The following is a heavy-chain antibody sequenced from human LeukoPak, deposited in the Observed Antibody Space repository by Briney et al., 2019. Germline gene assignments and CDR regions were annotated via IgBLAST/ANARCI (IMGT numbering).Heavy chain of an antibody. CDR2: MNPNSGNT. CDR1: GYTFTSYD. V-gene: IGHV1-8*01. CDR3: ARGHWTGYNYNWFDP. J-gene: IGHJ5*02. D-gene: IGHD3/OR15-3a*01. Sequence: ASVKVSCKASGYTFTSYDINWVRQTTGQGLEWMGWMNPNSGNTGYAQKFQGRVTMTRTTSMNTAYMELNSLRSEDTAVYFCARGHWTGYNYNWFDPWGHGTLVTVSS.